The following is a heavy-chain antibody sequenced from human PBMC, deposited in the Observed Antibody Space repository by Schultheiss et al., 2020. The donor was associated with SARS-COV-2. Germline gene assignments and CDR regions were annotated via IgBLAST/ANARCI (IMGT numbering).Heavy chain of an antibody. CDR3: ARGRYSSGWIDY. CDR1: GGSISSYY. CDR2: INHSGST. J-gene: IGHJ4*02. D-gene: IGHD6-19*01. Sequence: SETLSLTCTVSGGSISSYYWSWIRQPPGKGLEWIGEINHSGSTNYNPSLKSRVTISVDTSKNQFSLKLSSVTAADTAVYYCARGRYSSGWIDYWGQGTLVTVSS. V-gene: IGHV4-34*01.